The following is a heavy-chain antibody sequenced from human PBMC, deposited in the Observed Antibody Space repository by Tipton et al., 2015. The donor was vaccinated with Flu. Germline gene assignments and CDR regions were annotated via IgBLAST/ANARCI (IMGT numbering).Heavy chain of an antibody. V-gene: IGHV3-21*01. D-gene: IGHD1-7*01. J-gene: IGHJ6*02. CDR3: ARDGYNWNYVSSGYGMDV. Sequence: QLVQSGGGLVKPGGSLRLSCAASGFTFSSYSMNWVRQAPGKGLEWVSSISSSSSYIYYADSVKGRFTISRDNAKNSLYLQMNSLRAEDTAVYYCARDGYNWNYVSSGYGMDVWGQGTTVTVSS. CDR1: GFTFSSYS. CDR2: ISSSSSYI.